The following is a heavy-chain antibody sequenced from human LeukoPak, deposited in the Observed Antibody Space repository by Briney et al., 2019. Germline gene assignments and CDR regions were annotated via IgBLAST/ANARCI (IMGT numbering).Heavy chain of an antibody. CDR1: GGSISSGDYY. CDR3: ARDYRIRDSSGYYYYYGMDV. V-gene: IGHV4-30-4*01. Sequence: PSETLSLTCTVSGGSISSGDYYWSWIRQPPGKGLEWIGYIYYSGSTYYNPSLKSRVTISVDTSKNQFSLKLSSVTAADTAVYYCARDYRIRDSSGYYYYYGMDVWGQGTTVTVSS. CDR2: IYYSGST. J-gene: IGHJ6*02. D-gene: IGHD3-22*01.